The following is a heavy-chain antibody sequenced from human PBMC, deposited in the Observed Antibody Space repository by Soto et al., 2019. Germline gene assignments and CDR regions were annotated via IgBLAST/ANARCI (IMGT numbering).Heavy chain of an antibody. V-gene: IGHV3-74*03. CDR3: ARPYCSGGSCYSPPDY. CDR2: INTDGSST. D-gene: IGHD2-15*01. Sequence: EVQVVDSGGGLVQPGGSLRLSCAASGFTLSNFWVYWVRQAPGRGLVWVSGINTDGSSTTYADSVKGRFTISRDNAKDTEYLQMSSLRAEDTAVYYCARPYCSGGSCYSPPDYWGQGSLVTVSS. J-gene: IGHJ4*02. CDR1: GFTLSNFW.